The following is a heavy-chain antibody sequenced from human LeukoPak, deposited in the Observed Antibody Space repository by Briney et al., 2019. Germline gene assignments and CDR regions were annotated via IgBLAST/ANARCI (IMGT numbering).Heavy chain of an antibody. CDR3: AKVNQWEPNHSAFDI. CDR2: ISGSGGST. J-gene: IGHJ3*02. D-gene: IGHD1-26*01. CDR1: GFTFSSYA. V-gene: IGHV3-23*01. Sequence: PGRSLRLSCAASGFTFSSYAMSWVRQAPGKGLEWVSAISGSGGSTYYADSVKGRFTISRDNSKNTLYLQMNSLRAEDTAVYYCAKVNQWEPNHSAFDIWGQGTMVTVSS.